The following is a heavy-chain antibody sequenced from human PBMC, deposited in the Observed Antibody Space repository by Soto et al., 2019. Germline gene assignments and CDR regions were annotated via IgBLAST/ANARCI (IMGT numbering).Heavy chain of an antibody. Sequence: PGGSLRLSCAACGFTFSDHYMDWVRQAPGKGLERVGRTRNKANSYTTEYAASVKGRFTISRDDSKNSLYLQMNSLKTEDTAVYYCDRGVSSTSCYFDYWGQGTLVTVSS. V-gene: IGHV3-72*01. CDR2: TRNKANSYTT. CDR3: DRGVSSTSCYFDY. CDR1: GFTFSDHY. D-gene: IGHD2-2*01. J-gene: IGHJ4*02.